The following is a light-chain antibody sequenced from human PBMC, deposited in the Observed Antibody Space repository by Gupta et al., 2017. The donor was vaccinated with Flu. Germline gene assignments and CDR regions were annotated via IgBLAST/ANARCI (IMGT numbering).Light chain of an antibody. CDR2: APS. V-gene: IGKV1-39*01. Sequence: DIQMTQSPSSLSASVGDRVTITCRASQSISSFLNWYQQQPWKAPKLLIFAPSTLQSAVTTRLSRRGSGTDFTLTISRQPPESFATYCSQQITFSPSTFGRGTKVEIK. CDR3: QQITFSPST. CDR1: QSISSF. J-gene: IGKJ4*01.